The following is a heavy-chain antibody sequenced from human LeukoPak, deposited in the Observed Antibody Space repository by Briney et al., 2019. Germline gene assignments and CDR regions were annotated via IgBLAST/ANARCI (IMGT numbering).Heavy chain of an antibody. J-gene: IGHJ4*02. V-gene: IGHV1-69*05. D-gene: IGHD3-9*01. CDR1: GGTFSSYA. Sequence: ASVKVSCKASGGTFSSYAISWVRQAPGQGLEWMGGIIPIFGTANYAQKFQGRVTITTDESTSTAYMELSSLRSEDTAVYYCARVPRYDILTGYLFDYWGQGTLVTVSS. CDR2: IIPIFGTA. CDR3: ARVPRYDILTGYLFDY.